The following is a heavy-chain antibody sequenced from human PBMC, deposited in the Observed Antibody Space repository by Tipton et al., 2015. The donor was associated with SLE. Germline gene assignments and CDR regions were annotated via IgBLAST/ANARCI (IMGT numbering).Heavy chain of an antibody. V-gene: IGHV4-39*07. J-gene: IGHJ4*02. D-gene: IGHD3-22*01. CDR3: ARDEYRYDTTGYHLLGHFDF. Sequence: TLSLTCTVSGGSITTSYYWGWIRQPPGKGLEWIGSIYYGGDTYYSPSLKSRLTISVDTSKNQFSLSLRSVTAADTAVYYCARDEYRYDTTGYHLLGHFDFWGQGTLVTVSS. CDR1: GGSITTSYY. CDR2: IYYGGDT.